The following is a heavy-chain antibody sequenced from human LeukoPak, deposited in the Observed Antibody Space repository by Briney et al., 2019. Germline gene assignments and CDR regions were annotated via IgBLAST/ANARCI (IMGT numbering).Heavy chain of an antibody. Sequence: PGGSLRLSCAASGFTFSSYAMHWVRQAPGKGLEWVAVISYDGSNKYYADSVKGRFTISRDNSKNTLYLQMNSLRAEDTAVYYCARGDVVVAATLDYWGQGTLVTVSS. V-gene: IGHV3-30-3*01. D-gene: IGHD2-15*01. CDR2: ISYDGSNK. J-gene: IGHJ4*02. CDR3: ARGDVVVAATLDY. CDR1: GFTFSSYA.